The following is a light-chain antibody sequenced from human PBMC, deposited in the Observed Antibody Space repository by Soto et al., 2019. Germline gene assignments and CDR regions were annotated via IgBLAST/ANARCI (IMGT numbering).Light chain of an antibody. CDR2: GAS. CDR3: QQYGVSIT. CDR1: QSVPRNY. J-gene: IGKJ5*01. Sequence: FPQAPGPWFGPQGARAPLPCRAGQSVPRNYLAWYQQKPGQAPRLLIYGASSRATGIPDRFGGSGSGTDFTLTISILEPEDFAVFYCQQYGVSITFGQGTRLDIK. V-gene: IGKV3-20*01.